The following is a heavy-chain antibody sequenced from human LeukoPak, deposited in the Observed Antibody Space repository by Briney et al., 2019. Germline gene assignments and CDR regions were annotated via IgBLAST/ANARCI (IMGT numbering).Heavy chain of an antibody. V-gene: IGHV3-7*03. J-gene: IGHJ4*02. Sequence: PGGSLRLSCAASGFTFSSYCMSWVRQAPGKGLEWVANIKQDGSEKYYVDSVKGRFTIPRDNAKNSLYLQMNSLRAEDTAVYYCAREAPIAVAGTIDYWGQGTLVTVSS. CDR2: IKQDGSEK. D-gene: IGHD6-19*01. CDR3: AREAPIAVAGTIDY. CDR1: GFTFSSYC.